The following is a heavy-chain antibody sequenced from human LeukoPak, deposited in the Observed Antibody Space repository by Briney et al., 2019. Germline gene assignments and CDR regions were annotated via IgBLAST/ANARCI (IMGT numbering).Heavy chain of an antibody. CDR2: LGDSGYTT. Sequence: GGSLRLSCAASGFTFSTYAMSWARQAPGKGLEWVSALGDSGYTTYYADFVKGRFTVSRDNAKDTLFLQMNTLRTEDTAVYYCARWRAVTGKWCFDLWGRGTLVTVSS. V-gene: IGHV3-23*01. CDR1: GFTFSTYA. D-gene: IGHD6-19*01. CDR3: ARWRAVTGKWCFDL. J-gene: IGHJ2*01.